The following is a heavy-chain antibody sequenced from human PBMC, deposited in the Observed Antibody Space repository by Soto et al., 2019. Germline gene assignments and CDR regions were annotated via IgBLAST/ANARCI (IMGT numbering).Heavy chain of an antibody. V-gene: IGHV4-31*03. CDR3: SSARYFGVDV. Sequence: PSETLSLTCTVSGGSISSGGYYWSWIRQHPGKGLEWIGYIYYSGSTYYNSSLKSRATISVDTSQNQFSLELTSVTAADTAVYHCSSARYFGVDVWGHGTTVTVSS. CDR1: GGSISSGGYY. J-gene: IGHJ6*02. CDR2: IYYSGST. D-gene: IGHD5-18*01.